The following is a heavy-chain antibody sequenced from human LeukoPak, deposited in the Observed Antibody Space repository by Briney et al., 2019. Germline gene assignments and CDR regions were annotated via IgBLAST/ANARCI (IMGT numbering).Heavy chain of an antibody. Sequence: PGGSLRLSCAASGFTFSSYSMNWVRQAPGKGLEWVSYISSSSSTIYYADSVKGRFTISRDNAKNSLYLQMNSLRAEDTAVYYCARDRRYYDILTGYYTPTYYYYGMDVWGQGTTVTVSS. CDR3: ARDRRYYDILTGYYTPTYYYYGMDV. J-gene: IGHJ6*02. CDR1: GFTFSSYS. V-gene: IGHV3-48*04. D-gene: IGHD3-9*01. CDR2: ISSSSSTI.